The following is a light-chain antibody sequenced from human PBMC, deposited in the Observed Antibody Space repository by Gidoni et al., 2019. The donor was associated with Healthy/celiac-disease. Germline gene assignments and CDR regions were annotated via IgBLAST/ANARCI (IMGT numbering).Light chain of an antibody. J-gene: IGLJ2*01. CDR3: SSYTSVV. V-gene: IGLV2-14*01. Sequence: QSALTQPASVSGSPGQSITISCTGTSSDVGGYNYVSWYQQHPGKAPKLMIYDVSNRPSGVSNRFSGSKSGNTASLTISGLQAEDEADYYCSSYTSVVFGGGTKLXVX. CDR1: SSDVGGYNY. CDR2: DVS.